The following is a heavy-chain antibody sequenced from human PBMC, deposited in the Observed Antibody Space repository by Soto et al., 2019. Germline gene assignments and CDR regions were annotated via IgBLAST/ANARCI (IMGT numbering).Heavy chain of an antibody. CDR2: ISGSGGST. Sequence: EVQLLESGGGLVQPGGSLRLSCAASGFTFSSYAMSWVRQAPGKGLEWVSAISGSGGSTYYADSVKGRFTISRDNSKHALYLQMNCLRAADLAVYYCEKTQFGSGYYFEYWGQGTRVTVAS. CDR1: GFTFSSYA. CDR3: EKTQFGSGYYFEY. J-gene: IGHJ4*02. V-gene: IGHV3-23*01. D-gene: IGHD3-22*01.